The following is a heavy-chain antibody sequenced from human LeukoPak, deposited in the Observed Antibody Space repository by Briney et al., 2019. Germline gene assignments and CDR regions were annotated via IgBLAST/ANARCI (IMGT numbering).Heavy chain of an antibody. CDR1: GFAFNDYW. D-gene: IGHD2-15*01. CDR3: ARDRSRWSIAPDADV. J-gene: IGHJ6*02. Sequence: GGSLRLSCAASGFAFNDYWMNWVRQVPGKGLMWVARINSDGTRTTYADPVKGRFTVSRDNAKNTLYLQMNSLRAEDTAVYYCARDRSRWSIAPDADVWGQGTTVTVSS. CDR2: INSDGTRT. V-gene: IGHV3-74*01.